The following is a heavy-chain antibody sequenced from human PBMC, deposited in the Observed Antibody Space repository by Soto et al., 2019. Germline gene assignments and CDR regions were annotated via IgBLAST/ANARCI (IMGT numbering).Heavy chain of an antibody. V-gene: IGHV3-30-3*01. CDR3: ATPRYYYDSGTYSDAHPADY. Sequence: PGVSLRLPYAASGFTFGSYAMHWVRQSPGKGLEWVAFISHDVDNTYYADFVKGRFSISSDNSNNNLYLHMNSLRTEDTAVPYFATPRYYYDSGTYSDAHPADYLGLGTLVTVSS. D-gene: IGHD3-22*01. CDR1: GFTFGSYA. J-gene: IGHJ4*02. CDR2: ISHDVDNT.